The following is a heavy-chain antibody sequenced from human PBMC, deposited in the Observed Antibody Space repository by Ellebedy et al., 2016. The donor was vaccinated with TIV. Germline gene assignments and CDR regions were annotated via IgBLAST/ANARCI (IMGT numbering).Heavy chain of an antibody. CDR3: AKSPVGFYGDYYY. CDR2: ISGSGGST. D-gene: IGHD4-17*01. CDR1: GFTFSSYG. J-gene: IGHJ4*02. Sequence: PGGSLRLSCAASGFTFSSYGMHWVRQAPGKGLEWVSAISGSGGSTYYADSVKGRFTISRDNSKNTLYLQMNSLRAEDTAVYYCAKSPVGFYGDYYYWGQGTLVTVSS. V-gene: IGHV3-23*01.